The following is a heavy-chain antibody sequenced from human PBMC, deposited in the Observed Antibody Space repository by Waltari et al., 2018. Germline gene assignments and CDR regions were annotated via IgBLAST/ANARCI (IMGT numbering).Heavy chain of an antibody. Sequence: QVQLVESGGGVVQPGRSLRLSCAASGFTFSTSGMHWVRQAPGKGLEWVAVILYDGVSKSHADSVKGRFTISRDNSKNTLYLEMNSLRAEDTAVYYCAREPNTSLHGMDVWGQGTTVTVSS. J-gene: IGHJ6*02. CDR1: GFTFSTSG. CDR3: AREPNTSLHGMDV. V-gene: IGHV3-33*05. CDR2: ILYDGVSK. D-gene: IGHD7-27*01.